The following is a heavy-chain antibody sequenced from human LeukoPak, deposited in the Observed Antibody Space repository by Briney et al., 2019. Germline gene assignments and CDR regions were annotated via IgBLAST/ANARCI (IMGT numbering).Heavy chain of an antibody. CDR2: ISGSGGST. D-gene: IGHD3-10*01. Sequence: GGSLRLSCVASEFTFIGYAMSWVRQVPGKGLEWVSVISGSGGSTYYADSVKGRFTISRDNSKNTLYLQINSLRAEDTGVYYCAKDRQGFGFGEQLDYYYMDVWGKGTTVTVSS. CDR3: AKDRQGFGFGEQLDYYYMDV. V-gene: IGHV3-23*01. J-gene: IGHJ6*03. CDR1: EFTFIGYA.